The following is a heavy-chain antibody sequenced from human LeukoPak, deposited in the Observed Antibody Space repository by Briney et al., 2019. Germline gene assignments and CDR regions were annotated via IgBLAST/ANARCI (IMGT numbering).Heavy chain of an antibody. CDR2: ISSTNSTI. D-gene: IGHD6-13*01. J-gene: IGHJ5*02. Sequence: GGSLRLSCAASGITFSLYSMNWVRQAPGKGLEWISYISSTNSTIYYADSVKGRFIISRDNAKNSLYLQMNSLRVKDTAVYYCARVAADGGGFDPWGQGTLVTVSS. CDR3: ARVAADGGGFDP. CDR1: GITFSLYS. V-gene: IGHV3-48*01.